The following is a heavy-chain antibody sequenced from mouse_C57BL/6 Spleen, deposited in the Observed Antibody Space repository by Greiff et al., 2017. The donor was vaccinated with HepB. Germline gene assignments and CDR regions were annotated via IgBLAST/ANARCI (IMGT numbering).Heavy chain of an antibody. CDR3: ARRSYYSNSWYFDV. CDR1: GFTFSDYG. V-gene: IGHV5-17*01. D-gene: IGHD2-5*01. J-gene: IGHJ1*03. CDR2: ISSGSSTI. Sequence: DVKVEESGGGLVKPGGSLKLSCAASGFTFSDYGMHWVRQAPEKGLEWVAYISSGSSTIYYADTVKGRFTISRDNAKNTLFLQMTSLRSEDTAMYYCARRSYYSNSWYFDVWGTGTTGTVSS.